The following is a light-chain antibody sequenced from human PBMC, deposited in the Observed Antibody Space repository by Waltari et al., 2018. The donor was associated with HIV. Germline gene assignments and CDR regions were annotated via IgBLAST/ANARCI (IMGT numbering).Light chain of an antibody. Sequence: QAVVTQESSLPLSPGGPATPTSGPSDAPVTSGPYPHWFQQKPGQAPRTLIFDTRARHSWTPARFSGSLLGGKAALTLSGAQPEDEADYYCLLSNSGARGVFGGGTKLTVL. CDR1: DAPVTSGPY. CDR3: LLSNSGARGV. V-gene: IGLV7-46*01. CDR2: DTR. J-gene: IGLJ3*02.